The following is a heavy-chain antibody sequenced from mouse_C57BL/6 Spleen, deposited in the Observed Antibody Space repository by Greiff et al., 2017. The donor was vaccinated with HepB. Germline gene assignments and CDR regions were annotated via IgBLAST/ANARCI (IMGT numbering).Heavy chain of an antibody. CDR3: APLFYGNHEWFAY. CDR2: IDPEDGET. CDR1: GFNIKDYY. J-gene: IGHJ3*01. D-gene: IGHD2-1*01. V-gene: IGHV14-2*01. Sequence: EVQLQQSGAELVKPGASVKLSCTASGFNIKDYYMHWVKQRTEQGLEWIGRIDPEDGETKDAPEFQGKATITADPSSNNAYLPLSSLTSSDTSVYYCAPLFYGNHEWFAYWAPVPLLTVSA.